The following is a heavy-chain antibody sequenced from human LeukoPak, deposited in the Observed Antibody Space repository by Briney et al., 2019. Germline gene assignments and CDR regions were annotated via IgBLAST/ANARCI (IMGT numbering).Heavy chain of an antibody. CDR1: GFTFSSYA. Sequence: GGSLRLSCAASGFTFSSYAMSWVRQAPGKGLEWVAVISSDGSNKYFADAVKGRFTISRDNSKNTLYLQMNSLRPEDTAVYYCAKDEDGWTTWGQGILVTVSS. V-gene: IGHV3-30*18. CDR2: ISSDGSNK. CDR3: AKDEDGWTT. J-gene: IGHJ5*02. D-gene: IGHD3/OR15-3a*01.